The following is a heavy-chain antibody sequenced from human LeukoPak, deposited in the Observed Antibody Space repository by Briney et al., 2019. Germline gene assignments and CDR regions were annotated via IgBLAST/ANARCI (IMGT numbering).Heavy chain of an antibody. V-gene: IGHV4-4*07. CDR1: GGSMSSYY. CDR2: IYASRST. D-gene: IGHD3-3*01. J-gene: IGHJ4*02. Sequence: SETLSLTCTVSGGSMSSYYWSWIRQPAGKGLEWIGRIYASRSTNYNPSLKSRVTISVDTSKHQFSLKLSSVTAADTAVYYCARDSLPPEYDFWSGYFGYFDYWGQGTLVTVSS. CDR3: ARDSLPPEYDFWSGYFGYFDY.